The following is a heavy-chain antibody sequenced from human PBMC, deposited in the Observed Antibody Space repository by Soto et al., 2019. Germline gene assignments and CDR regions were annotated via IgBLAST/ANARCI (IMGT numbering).Heavy chain of an antibody. CDR3: ARGLSVSVTTPSYYLDY. CDR2: IYYSGST. V-gene: IGHV4-30-4*01. CDR1: GGSISSGDYY. J-gene: IGHJ4*02. D-gene: IGHD4-17*01. Sequence: QVQLQESGPGLVKPSQTLSLSCTVSGGSISSGDYYWSWIRQTPGKGLEWIGYIYYSGSTHYNPSPTGRVPISVDRSKNQLSLKLHSVTATDTAVYYCARGLSVSVTTPSYYLDYWGQGNLVTVSP.